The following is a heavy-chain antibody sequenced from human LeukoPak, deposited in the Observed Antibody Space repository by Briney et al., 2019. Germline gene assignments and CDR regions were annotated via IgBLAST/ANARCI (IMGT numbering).Heavy chain of an antibody. CDR3: ARDEAVTSSAFDI. V-gene: IGHV3-21*01. D-gene: IGHD4-17*01. Sequence: PGGSLRLSCAASGFTFSSYSMSWVRQAPGKGLEWVSSISSSSSYIYYADSVKGRFTISRDNAKNSLYLQMNSLRAEDTAVYYCARDEAVTSSAFDIWGQGTMVTVSS. J-gene: IGHJ3*02. CDR1: GFTFSSYS. CDR2: ISSSSSYI.